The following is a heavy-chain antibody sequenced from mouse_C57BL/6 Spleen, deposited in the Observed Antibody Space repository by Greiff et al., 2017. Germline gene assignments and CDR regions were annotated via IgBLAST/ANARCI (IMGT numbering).Heavy chain of an antibody. V-gene: IGHV3-6*01. CDR2: ISYDGSN. CDR3: ARVGVVAPFDY. CDR1: GYSITSGYY. Sequence: EVQRVESGPGLVKPSQSLSLTCSVTGYSITSGYYWNWIRQFPGNKLEWMGYISYDGSNNYNPSLKNRITITRDPSKDQFFLKLNSVTTEDTATYYCARVGVVAPFDYWGQGTTLTVSS. J-gene: IGHJ2*01. D-gene: IGHD1-1*01.